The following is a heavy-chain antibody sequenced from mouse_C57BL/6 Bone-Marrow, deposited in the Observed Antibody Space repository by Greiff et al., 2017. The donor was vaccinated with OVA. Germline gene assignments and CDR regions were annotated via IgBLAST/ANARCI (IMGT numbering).Heavy chain of an antibody. CDR3: ARPVVAYYFDY. V-gene: IGHV1-19*01. J-gene: IGHJ2*01. CDR2: INPYNGGT. Sequence: VQLQQSGPVLVKPGASVKMSCKASGYTFTDYYMNWVKQSHGKSLEWIGVINPYNGGTSYNQKFKGKATLTVDRSSSTAYMELNSLTAEDSAVYYFARPVVAYYFDYWGQGTTLTVSS. CDR1: GYTFTDYY. D-gene: IGHD1-1*01.